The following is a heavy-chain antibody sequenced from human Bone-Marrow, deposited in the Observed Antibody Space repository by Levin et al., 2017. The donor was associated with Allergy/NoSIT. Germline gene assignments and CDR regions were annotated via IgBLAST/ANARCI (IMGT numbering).Heavy chain of an antibody. D-gene: IGHD3-16*01. V-gene: IGHV3-48*04. Sequence: GWSLRLSCAVSGFIFSSHSMNWVRQAPGKGLEWVSYINPASTSKYYADSVRGRFTISRDNAKNSVYLQMDRLRADDTAVYYCAREDDSWGPNAFDVWGQGTMVTVSS. CDR2: INPASTSK. CDR1: GFIFSSHS. CDR3: AREDDSWGPNAFDV. J-gene: IGHJ3*01.